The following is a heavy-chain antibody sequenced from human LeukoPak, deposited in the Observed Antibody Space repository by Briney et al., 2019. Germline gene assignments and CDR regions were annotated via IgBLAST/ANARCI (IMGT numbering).Heavy chain of an antibody. V-gene: IGHV3-33*01. CDR1: GFTFSNHG. CDR3: ARSGDGKRFDY. J-gene: IGHJ4*02. D-gene: IGHD2-21*02. CDR2: IWYDGSNQ. Sequence: GGSLRLSCAASGFTFSNHGMHWVRQAPGKGLEWVAVIWYDGSNQYYADSVKGRFTISRDNSKNMVYLQMNSLRAEDTATYYCARSGDGKRFDYWGQGTLVTVSS.